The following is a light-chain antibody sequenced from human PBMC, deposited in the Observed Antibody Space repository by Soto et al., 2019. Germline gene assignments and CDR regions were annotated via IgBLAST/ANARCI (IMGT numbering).Light chain of an antibody. CDR1: QSVSSSY. Sequence: GLTQSPGTLSLSPGERATLSCMASQSVSSSYLAWYQQKPGQAPRLLIYGASSRATGIADRFSGSGSGTDFTLTISRLEPEDFAVYYCQQYGSSGTFGQGTKVDIK. J-gene: IGKJ1*01. V-gene: IGKV3-20*01. CDR3: QQYGSSGT. CDR2: GAS.